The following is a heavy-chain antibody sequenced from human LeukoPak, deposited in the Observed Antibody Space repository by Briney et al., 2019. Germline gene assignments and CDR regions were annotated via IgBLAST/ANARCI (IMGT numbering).Heavy chain of an antibody. Sequence: SETLSLTCTVSGGSIPTKNFYWGWIRQPPGKGLEWIGSVFYSGRTYYNPSLKSRVTIFVDPSKNQFSLNLRSVTAADTAVYYCARGDCSGGSCPESYGMDVWGQGTTVTVSS. CDR2: VFYSGRT. D-gene: IGHD2-15*01. CDR3: ARGDCSGGSCPESYGMDV. CDR1: GGSIPTKNFY. J-gene: IGHJ6*02. V-gene: IGHV4-39*01.